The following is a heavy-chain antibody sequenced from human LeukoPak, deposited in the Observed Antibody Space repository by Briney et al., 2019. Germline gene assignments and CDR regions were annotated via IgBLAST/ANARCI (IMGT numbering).Heavy chain of an antibody. CDR2: IIPIFGTK. CDR3: ARDRIPAAPSYSYFYMDV. Sequence: SVKVSCKASGGDLTRYGISWVRLAPGQGLEWMGGIIPIFGTKNYAQRFQGRVTITTDESTSTVYMELSSLRSEDTAVYYCARDRIPAAPSYSYFYMDVWGKGTTVTVSS. J-gene: IGHJ6*03. CDR1: GGDLTRYG. D-gene: IGHD6-13*01. V-gene: IGHV1-69*05.